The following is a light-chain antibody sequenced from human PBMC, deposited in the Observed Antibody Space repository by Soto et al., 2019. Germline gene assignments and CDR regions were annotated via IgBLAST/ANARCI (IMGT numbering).Light chain of an antibody. J-gene: IGKJ1*01. V-gene: IGKV3-20*01. Sequence: IVLTQPPGTLSLSTGERATLSCRASQSVTSNFLAWYRQKPGQAPRLLIYGASSRATGIPDRFSGSGSGTDFTLTISRLEPEDFAVYYCHQYDSWTFGQGTKVDI. CDR3: HQYDSWT. CDR2: GAS. CDR1: QSVTSNF.